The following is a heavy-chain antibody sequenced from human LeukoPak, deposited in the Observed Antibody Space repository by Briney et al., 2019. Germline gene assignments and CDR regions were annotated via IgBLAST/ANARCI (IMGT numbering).Heavy chain of an antibody. CDR1: GFKFDDYG. CDR2: INWNGAWT. Sequence: GGSLRPSCAASGFKFDDYGMSWVRQAPGKGLEWVCDINWNGAWTGYADSVKGRFTISRDNAKNSLYLQMNSLRAEDTALYYCAGYYYDSSRGFDLWGQGTLVTVSA. V-gene: IGHV3-20*04. J-gene: IGHJ5*02. CDR3: AGYYYDSSRGFDL. D-gene: IGHD3-22*01.